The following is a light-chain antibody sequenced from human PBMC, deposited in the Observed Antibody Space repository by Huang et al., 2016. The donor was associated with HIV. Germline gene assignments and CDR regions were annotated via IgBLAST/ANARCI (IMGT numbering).Light chain of an antibody. V-gene: IGKV1-5*03. J-gene: IGKJ2*01. CDR2: KEF. CDR3: QQYHSYPYT. Sequence: DIQMTQSPSTLSASVGDRVTITCRASQSISDWLVWYQQKPGKAPKLLISKEFSLENGVPSRFSGSGSGTEFTLTISSLQPDDCATYYCQQYHSYPYTFGPGTKVEIK. CDR1: QSISDW.